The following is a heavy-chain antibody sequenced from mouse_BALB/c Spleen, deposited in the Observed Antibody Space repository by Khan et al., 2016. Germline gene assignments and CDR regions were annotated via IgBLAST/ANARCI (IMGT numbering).Heavy chain of an antibody. D-gene: IGHD2-14*01. CDR2: INPRSSYT. J-gene: IGHJ4*01. V-gene: IGHV1-4*01. CDR3: ARRTTGYAMDY. Sequence: VQLVESGAELARPGASVKMSCKASGYTFTSNTMHWVKQRPGQGLEWIGYINPRSSYTNYNQKFKDKATLTADKSSSTAYMQLRSLTSEDSAVYYCARRTTGYAMDYWGQGTSVTVSS. CDR1: GYTFTSNT.